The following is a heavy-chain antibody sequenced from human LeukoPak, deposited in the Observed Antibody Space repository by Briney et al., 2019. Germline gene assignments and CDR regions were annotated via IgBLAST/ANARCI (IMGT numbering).Heavy chain of an antibody. Sequence: PGGSLRLSCAASGFTFSSYGMHWVRQAPGKGLEWVANIKQDGSEKYYVDSVKGRFTISRDNAKNSLYLQMNSLRAEDTAVYYCARDRWGCYALDYWGQGTLVTVSS. D-gene: IGHD2-2*01. CDR1: GFTFSSYG. V-gene: IGHV3-7*03. J-gene: IGHJ4*02. CDR3: ARDRWGCYALDY. CDR2: IKQDGSEK.